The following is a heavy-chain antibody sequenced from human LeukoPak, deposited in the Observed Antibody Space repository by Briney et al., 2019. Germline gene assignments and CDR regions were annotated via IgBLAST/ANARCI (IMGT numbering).Heavy chain of an antibody. V-gene: IGHV4-34*01. D-gene: IGHD2-15*01. CDR3: ARGGLRSGGSCYIN. Sequence: SETLSLTCAVYGGSFSGYYWSWIRQPLGKGLEWIGEINHSGSTNYNPSLKSRVTISVDTSKNQFSLKLSSVTAADTAVYYCARGGLRSGGSCYINWGQGTLVTVSS. CDR2: INHSGST. J-gene: IGHJ4*02. CDR1: GGSFSGYY.